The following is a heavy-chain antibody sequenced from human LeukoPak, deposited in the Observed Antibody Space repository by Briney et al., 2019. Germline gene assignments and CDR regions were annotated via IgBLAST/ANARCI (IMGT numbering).Heavy chain of an antibody. CDR2: INTNSGGT. Sequence: ASVTVSFTASGYTFTGYYFHWVRQAPGQGLEWMGWINTNSGGTNYAQKFQGRVTMTRDTSISTAYMELSRLRPDDTAVYYCAGYSGSYLVLGTFDIWGQGTMVTVSS. J-gene: IGHJ3*02. CDR1: GYTFTGYY. CDR3: AGYSGSYLVLGTFDI. V-gene: IGHV1-2*02. D-gene: IGHD1-26*01.